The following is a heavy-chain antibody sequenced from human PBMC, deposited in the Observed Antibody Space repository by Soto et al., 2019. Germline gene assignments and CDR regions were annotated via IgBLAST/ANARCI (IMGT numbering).Heavy chain of an antibody. V-gene: IGHV1-8*01. CDR1: GYTFNSYD. J-gene: IGHJ4*02. D-gene: IGHD3-10*01. CDR2: VNPNNGYT. Sequence: QVQLVQSGAGVKKPGASVKVSCKASGYTFNSYDINWVRQGTGQGVGWMGWVNPNNGYTGYAQKFQGRVTMTRNTSISTAYMELDSLRSEDTAVYYCVRLFYYGSGSWVEWGQGTLVTVSS. CDR3: VRLFYYGSGSWVE.